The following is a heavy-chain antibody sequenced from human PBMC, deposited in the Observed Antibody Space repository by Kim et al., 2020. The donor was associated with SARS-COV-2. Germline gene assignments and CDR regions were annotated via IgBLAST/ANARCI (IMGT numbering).Heavy chain of an antibody. CDR2: INHSGST. CDR3: ARFDSVTHESY. CDR1: GGSFSGYY. D-gene: IGHD2-21*02. V-gene: IGHV4-34*01. J-gene: IGHJ4*02. Sequence: SETLSLTCAVYGGSFSGYYWSWIRQPPGKGLEWIGEINHSGSTNYNPSLKIRVTISVDTSKNQFSLKLSSVTAADTAVYYCARFDSVTHESYWGQRTLVTVSS.